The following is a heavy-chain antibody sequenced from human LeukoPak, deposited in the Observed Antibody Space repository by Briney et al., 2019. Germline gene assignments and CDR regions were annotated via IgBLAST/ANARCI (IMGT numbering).Heavy chain of an antibody. D-gene: IGHD1-26*01. CDR3: ARQSGRNNHFDF. J-gene: IGHJ4*02. V-gene: IGHV4-59*05. Sequence: GSLRLSCAASGSSFSTYSMNWVRQPPGKGLEWIGSIYYSGSTYFNPSLKTRVTISVDTSKNHFSLRLSSVTAADTAVYYCARQSGRNNHFDFWGQGTLVTVSS. CDR1: GSSFSTYSMN. CDR2: IYYSGST.